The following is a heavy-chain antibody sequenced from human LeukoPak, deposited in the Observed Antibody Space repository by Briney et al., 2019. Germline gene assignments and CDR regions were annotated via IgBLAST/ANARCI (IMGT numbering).Heavy chain of an antibody. CDR3: AREGIAAYV. Sequence: SVKVSCKASGGTFISYAISWVRQAPGQGLEWMGGIIPIFGAPQYAQNFQGRVTITADESTSTAYMELSSLRSEDTAIYYCAREGIAAYVWGQGTLVTVSS. CDR2: IIPIFGAP. V-gene: IGHV1-69*13. CDR1: GGTFISYA. J-gene: IGHJ4*02. D-gene: IGHD6-6*01.